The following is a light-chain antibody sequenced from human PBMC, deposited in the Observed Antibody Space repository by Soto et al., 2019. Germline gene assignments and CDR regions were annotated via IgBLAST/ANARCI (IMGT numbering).Light chain of an antibody. V-gene: IGKV1-5*03. CDR2: KAS. J-gene: IGKJ1*01. CDR3: LQDYDYPRT. Sequence: DIQMTQSPSTLSASVGDRVTITCRASQSISSWLAWYQQKPGKAPKLLIYKASSLESGDPSRFSGRGSGTDFTLTISSLQPEDFATYYCLQDYDYPRTFGQGTKVDIK. CDR1: QSISSW.